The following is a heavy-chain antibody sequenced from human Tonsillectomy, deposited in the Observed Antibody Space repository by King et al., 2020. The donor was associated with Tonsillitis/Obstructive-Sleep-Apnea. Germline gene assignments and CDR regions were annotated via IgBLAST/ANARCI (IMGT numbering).Heavy chain of an antibody. CDR1: GYTFTSNY. Sequence: VQLVESGAEVKKPGASVKVSCKASGYTFTSNYLHWVRQAPGQVLEWMGIINPSCGSTSYAQKFHGRVTMTRETSTSTVYMELSSLRSEDTAVYYCARAPHGGELQPGDAFDIWGQGTMVTVSS. CDR3: ARAPHGGELQPGDAFDI. CDR2: INPSCGST. D-gene: IGHD1-26*01. J-gene: IGHJ3*02. V-gene: IGHV1-46*01.